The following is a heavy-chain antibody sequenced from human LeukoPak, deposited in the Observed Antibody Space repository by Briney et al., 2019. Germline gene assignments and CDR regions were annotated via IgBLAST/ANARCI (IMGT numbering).Heavy chain of an antibody. CDR1: GFTFSNYA. CDR2: ISGSGGST. Sequence: GGSLRLSCAASGFTFSNYAMSWVRQAPGKGLEWVSGISGSGGSTYYADSVKGRFTLSRDNSKNTLYLQMDSLRVEDTAVYYCAKVGNNGYLDFWGQGTLVTVSS. D-gene: IGHD1-26*01. V-gene: IGHV3-23*01. CDR3: AKVGNNGYLDF. J-gene: IGHJ4*02.